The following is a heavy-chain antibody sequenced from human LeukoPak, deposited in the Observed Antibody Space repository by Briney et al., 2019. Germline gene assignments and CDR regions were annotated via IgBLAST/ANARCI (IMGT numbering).Heavy chain of an antibody. CDR3: AREVYYGSGSYYEGWFDP. CDR2: IYHSGST. D-gene: IGHD3-10*01. Sequence: PSQTLSLTCAVSGGSISSGGYSWSWIRQPPGKGLEWIGYIYHSGSTYYNPSLKSRVTISVDRSKNQFSLKLSSVTAADTAVYYCAREVYYGSGSYYEGWFDPWGQGTLVTLSS. V-gene: IGHV4-30-2*01. CDR1: GGSISSGGYS. J-gene: IGHJ5*02.